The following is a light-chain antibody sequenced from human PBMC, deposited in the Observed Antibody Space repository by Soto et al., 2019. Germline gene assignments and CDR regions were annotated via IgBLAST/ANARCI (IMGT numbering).Light chain of an antibody. J-gene: IGKJ2*01. CDR3: QQSDSTPYT. Sequence: DIQMTQSPSSLSASVGDRVTITCRASQGISSYLAWCQQKPGKAPKLLIYAASTLQSGVPSRFSGSGSGTEFTLTISSLQPEDFSTYYCQQSDSTPYTFGQGTKVDIK. V-gene: IGKV1-9*01. CDR1: QGISSY. CDR2: AAS.